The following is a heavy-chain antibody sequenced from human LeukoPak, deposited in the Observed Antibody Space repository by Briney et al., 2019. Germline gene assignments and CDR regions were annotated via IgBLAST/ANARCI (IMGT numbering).Heavy chain of an antibody. Sequence: SGPALVKPTQTLTLTCTFSGFSLSSSGMRVSWIRQLPGKALEWLARIDWDDDQFYTTSLKTRLTISKDTSKNQVVLTMTNMDPVDTATYYCARMGASSHFDYWGQGTLVTVSS. V-gene: IGHV2-70*04. CDR2: IDWDDDQ. CDR1: GFSLSSSGMR. CDR3: ARMGASSHFDY. D-gene: IGHD4/OR15-4a*01. J-gene: IGHJ4*02.